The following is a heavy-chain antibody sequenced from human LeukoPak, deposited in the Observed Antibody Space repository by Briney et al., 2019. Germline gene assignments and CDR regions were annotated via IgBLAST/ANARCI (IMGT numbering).Heavy chain of an antibody. V-gene: IGHV4-34*01. CDR3: ARGKVVVVPALYYYGMDV. Sequence: SETLSLTCAVYGGSFSGYYWSWIRQPPGKGLEWIGEINHSGSTNYNPSLKSRVTISVDTSKNQFSLKLSSVTAADTAVYYCARGKVVVVPALYYYGMDVWGQGTTVTVSS. D-gene: IGHD2-2*01. J-gene: IGHJ6*02. CDR1: GGSFSGYY. CDR2: INHSGST.